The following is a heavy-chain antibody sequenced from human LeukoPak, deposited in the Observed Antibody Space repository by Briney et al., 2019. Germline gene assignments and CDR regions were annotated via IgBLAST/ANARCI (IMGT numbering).Heavy chain of an antibody. Sequence: SVKVSCKASGGTFSSYAISWVRQAPGQGLEWMGRIIPILGIANYAQKFQGRVTMTADKSTSTAYMELSSLRSEDTAVYYCARGPDYGGNEANYYYYYGMDVWGQGTTVTVSS. CDR2: IIPILGIA. CDR3: ARGPDYGGNEANYYYYYGMDV. CDR1: GGTFSSYA. D-gene: IGHD4-17*01. J-gene: IGHJ6*02. V-gene: IGHV1-69*04.